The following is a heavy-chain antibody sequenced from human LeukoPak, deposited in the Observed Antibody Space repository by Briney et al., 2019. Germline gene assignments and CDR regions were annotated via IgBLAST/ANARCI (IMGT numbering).Heavy chain of an antibody. CDR2: IFGGGNT. CDR3: AGAPTPTDYDSSLDY. Sequence: GSLRLSCAASEFTVSRNYMTWVRQAPGKGLEWVSVIFGGGNTYYADSVKGRFTISRDNSKNTLYLQMNSLRAEDTAVYYCAGAPTPTDYDSSLDYWGQGTLVTVSS. J-gene: IGHJ4*02. V-gene: IGHV3-53*01. CDR1: EFTVSRNY. D-gene: IGHD3-22*01.